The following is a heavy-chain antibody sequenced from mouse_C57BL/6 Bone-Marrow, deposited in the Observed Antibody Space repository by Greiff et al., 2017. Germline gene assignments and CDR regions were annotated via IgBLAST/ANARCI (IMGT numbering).Heavy chain of an antibody. CDR2: ISDGGSYT. CDR3: ARVYYYDGAWFAY. D-gene: IGHD1-1*01. Sequence: EVQGVESGGGLVKPGGSLKLSCAASGFTFSSYAMSWVRQTPEKRLEWVATISDGGSYTYYPDNVKGRFTISRDNAKNNLYLQMSHLQSEDTAMYYGARVYYYDGAWFAYWGQGTLVTVSA. J-gene: IGHJ3*01. CDR1: GFTFSSYA. V-gene: IGHV5-4*01.